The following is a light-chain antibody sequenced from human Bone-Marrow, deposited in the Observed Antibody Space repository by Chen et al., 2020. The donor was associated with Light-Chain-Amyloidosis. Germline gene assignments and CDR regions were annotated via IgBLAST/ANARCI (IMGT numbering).Light chain of an antibody. CDR1: QSLVYGDVNTY. CDR2: KVS. CDR3: MQGTHWPYT. J-gene: IGKJ2*01. V-gene: IGKV2-30*01. Sequence: DVVMTQSPPSLPVTLGQPASISCRSNQSLVYGDVNTYLIWFQQRPGQSPRRLIDKVSNRDSGVPDRYSGSGSGTDFTLTSSRVEAVDVAVYYCMQGTHWPYTLGQGTNLEIQ.